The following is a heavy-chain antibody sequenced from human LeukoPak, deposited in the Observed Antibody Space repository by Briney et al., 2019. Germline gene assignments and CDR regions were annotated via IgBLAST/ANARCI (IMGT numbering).Heavy chain of an antibody. Sequence: GGSLRLSCAASGFTLSSYGMHWVRQAPGKGLDWVAVIWYDESNKYYADSVKGRFTISRDNSKNTLYLQMNSLRAEDTAVYYCAKSLGAIDYYYYMDVWGKGTTVTVSS. J-gene: IGHJ6*03. CDR2: IWYDESNK. V-gene: IGHV3-33*06. D-gene: IGHD4/OR15-4a*01. CDR1: GFTLSSYG. CDR3: AKSLGAIDYYYYMDV.